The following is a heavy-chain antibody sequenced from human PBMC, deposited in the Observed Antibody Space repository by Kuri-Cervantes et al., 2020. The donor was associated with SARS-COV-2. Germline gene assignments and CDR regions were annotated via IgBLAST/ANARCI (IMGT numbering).Heavy chain of an antibody. V-gene: IGHV3-30*04. CDR1: GFTFSSYA. D-gene: IGHD3-3*01. Sequence: LSLTCAASGFTFSSYAMHWARQAPGKGLEWVAVISYDGRNKYYADSVKGRFTISRDNSKNTLYLQMNSLRAEDTAVYYCARHGFDFWSGYARTYYYYYGMDVWGQGTTVTVSS. CDR3: ARHGFDFWSGYARTYYYYYGMDV. CDR2: ISYDGRNK. J-gene: IGHJ6*02.